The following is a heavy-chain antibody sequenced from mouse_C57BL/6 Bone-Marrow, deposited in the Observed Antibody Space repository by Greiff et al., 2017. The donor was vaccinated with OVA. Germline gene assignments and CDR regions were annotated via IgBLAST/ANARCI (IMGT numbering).Heavy chain of an antibody. Sequence: EVHLVESGGGLVQPKGSLKLSCAASGFTFNTYAMHWVRQAPGKGLEWVARIRSKSSNSATYYADSVKDRFTISRDDSQSMLYLQMNNLKTEDTAMYYCVRNGYYYGSNAFAYWGQGTRVTVSA. CDR1: GFTFNTYA. CDR2: IRSKSSNSAT. J-gene: IGHJ3*01. V-gene: IGHV10-3*01. CDR3: VRNGYYYGSNAFAY. D-gene: IGHD1-1*01.